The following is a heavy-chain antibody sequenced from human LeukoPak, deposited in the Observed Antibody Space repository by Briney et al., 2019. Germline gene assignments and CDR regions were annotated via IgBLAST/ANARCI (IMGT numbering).Heavy chain of an antibody. J-gene: IGHJ3*01. V-gene: IGHV3-43*01. CDR1: GFNFRAFT. Sequence: GGSLRLPCGAFGFNFRAFTMHWVRQAPGKGLEWVSLFSRNGVTTYYAESVRGRFTISRDNSKNSVYLQMDSLTTEDTAVYYCAKEKDTIYFDLWGQGTMVTVSA. D-gene: IGHD2-15*01. CDR2: FSRNGVTT. CDR3: AKEKDTIYFDL.